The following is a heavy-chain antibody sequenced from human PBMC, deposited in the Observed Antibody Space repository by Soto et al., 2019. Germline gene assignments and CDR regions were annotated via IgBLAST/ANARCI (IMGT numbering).Heavy chain of an antibody. Sequence: GGSLRLSCAASGFTFSSYAMSWVRQAPGKGLEWVSAISGSGGSTYYADSVKGRFTISRDNSKNTLYLQMNSLRAEDTAVYYCAKPGPNREYSSGWLYYFDYWGQGTLVTVSS. CDR3: AKPGPNREYSSGWLYYFDY. CDR2: ISGSGGST. J-gene: IGHJ4*02. CDR1: GFTFSSYA. D-gene: IGHD6-19*01. V-gene: IGHV3-23*01.